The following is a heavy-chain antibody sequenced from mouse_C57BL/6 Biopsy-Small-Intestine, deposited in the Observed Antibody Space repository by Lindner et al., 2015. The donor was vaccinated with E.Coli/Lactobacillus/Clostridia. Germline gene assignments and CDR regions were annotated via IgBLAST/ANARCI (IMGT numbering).Heavy chain of an antibody. D-gene: IGHD3-2*01. V-gene: IGHV1-7*01. Sequence: SVQLSCKASGYTFTINGISWVRQAPGQGLEWMGWISANSGNTIYAQNLQGRVTMTTDTSTTTAYMELRSLRSDDTAVYYCARDRDYYFESWGQGTLVTVSS. CDR1: GYTFTING. CDR3: ARDRDYYFES. CDR2: ISANSGNT. J-gene: IGHJ2*01.